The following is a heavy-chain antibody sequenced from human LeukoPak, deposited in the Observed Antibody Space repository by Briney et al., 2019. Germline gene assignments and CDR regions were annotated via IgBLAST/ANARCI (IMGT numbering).Heavy chain of an antibody. CDR2: INSDGSST. Sequence: GGSLRLSCAASGFTFSSYWMHWVRQAPGKGLVWVSRINSDGSSTNHADSVKGRFTISRDNAKNTLYLQMNSLRVEDTAVYYCARVRSGSSAGNYGMDVWGQGTTVTVSS. V-gene: IGHV3-74*01. CDR3: ARVRSGSSAGNYGMDV. D-gene: IGHD1-26*01. CDR1: GFTFSSYW. J-gene: IGHJ6*02.